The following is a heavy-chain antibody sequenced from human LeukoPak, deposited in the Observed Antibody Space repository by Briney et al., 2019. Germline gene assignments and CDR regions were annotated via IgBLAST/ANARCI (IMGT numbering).Heavy chain of an antibody. V-gene: IGHV1-2*06. CDR2: INPNSGGT. D-gene: IGHD2-2*01. CDR3: ARMPAGSSTTNDY. J-gene: IGHJ4*02. CDR1: GYTFTSIY. Sequence: EASVKVSCKASGYTFTSIYMHWVRQAPGQGLEWMGRINPNSGGTNYAQKFQGRVTMTRDTSISTAYMELSRLRSDDTAVYYCARMPAGSSTTNDYWGQGTLVTVSS.